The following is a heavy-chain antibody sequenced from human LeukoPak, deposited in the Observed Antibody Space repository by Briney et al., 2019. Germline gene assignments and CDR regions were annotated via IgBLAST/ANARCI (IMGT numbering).Heavy chain of an antibody. CDR2: INAYNGNT. Sequence: ASVKVSCKASGGTFSSYAINWVRQATGQGLEWMGWINAYNGNTNYAQKLQGRVTMTTDTSTSTAYMDLRRLRSDETAVYYCARVASGYDIFQGENDYWGQGTLVTVSS. D-gene: IGHD5-12*01. V-gene: IGHV1-18*01. CDR3: ARVASGYDIFQGENDY. CDR1: GGTFSSYA. J-gene: IGHJ4*02.